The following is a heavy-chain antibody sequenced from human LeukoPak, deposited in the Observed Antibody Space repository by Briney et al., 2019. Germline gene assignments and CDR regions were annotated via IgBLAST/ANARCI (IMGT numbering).Heavy chain of an antibody. Sequence: GGSLRLSCAASGFTFSSYWMHWVRQAPGKGLVWVSRINTDGSSTSCADSVKGRFTISRDNAKNTLYLQMNSLRAEDTAVYYCARDYQLLLSWFDPWGQGTLVTVSS. CDR1: GFTFSSYW. V-gene: IGHV3-74*01. CDR3: ARDYQLLLSWFDP. CDR2: INTDGSST. J-gene: IGHJ5*02. D-gene: IGHD2-2*01.